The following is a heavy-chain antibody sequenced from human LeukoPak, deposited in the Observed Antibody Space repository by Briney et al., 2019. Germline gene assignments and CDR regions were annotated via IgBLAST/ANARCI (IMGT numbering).Heavy chain of an antibody. Sequence: GGSLRLSCTASGFNFSIYSMNWVRQAPGKGLEWVSYISSSSSTIYYADSMKGRFTISRDNAKNSLYLQVNRLRDEDTAVYYCARAEGPNCFDHWGQGTLVTVSS. D-gene: IGHD1-14*01. CDR1: GFNFSIYS. J-gene: IGHJ4*02. CDR2: ISSSSSTI. V-gene: IGHV3-48*02. CDR3: ARAEGPNCFDH.